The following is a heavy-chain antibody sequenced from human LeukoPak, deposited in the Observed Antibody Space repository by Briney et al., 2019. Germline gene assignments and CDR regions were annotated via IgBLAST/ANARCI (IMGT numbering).Heavy chain of an antibody. CDR3: ARSGQPWSFDY. J-gene: IGHJ4*02. CDR2: IKSDGIYT. CDR1: GFTFSNYW. Sequence: GGSLRLSCAASGFTFSNYWMHWVRQAPGKGLVWVSRIKSDGIYTNYADSVKGRFTISRDNANNTLYLQMNSLGAEDTAVYYCARSGQPWSFDYWGQGTLVTVYS. D-gene: IGHD5-18*01. V-gene: IGHV3-74*01.